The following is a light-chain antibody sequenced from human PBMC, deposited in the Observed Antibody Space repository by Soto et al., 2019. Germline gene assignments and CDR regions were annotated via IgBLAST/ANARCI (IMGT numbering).Light chain of an antibody. V-gene: IGKV3-20*01. CDR1: QSVSSSH. Sequence: EIMLTQSPGTLSLSPGERATLSCRASQSVSSSHLAWFQQKPGQAPRLLIYGASSRATGIPDRFSGSGSGTDFTLTISRLEPEDFAVYYCQQNGNSPCTFGQGTRLEIK. CDR3: QQNGNSPCT. CDR2: GAS. J-gene: IGKJ2*02.